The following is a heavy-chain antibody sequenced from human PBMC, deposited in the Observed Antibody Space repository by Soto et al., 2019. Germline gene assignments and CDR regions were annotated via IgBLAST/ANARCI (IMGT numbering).Heavy chain of an antibody. CDR2: IRGSGDRT. J-gene: IGHJ6*03. V-gene: IGHV3-23*01. Sequence: GGSLRLSCAASGFTFSDYPMSWARQSAGKGLEWVSGIRGSGDRTNYADSVKGRFTISRDNSKNTVYLQINSLSAEDTAVYYCAKGAIFGVVIRWYYYYMDVWGKGTTVTVSS. D-gene: IGHD3-3*01. CDR3: AKGAIFGVVIRWYYYYMDV. CDR1: GFTFSDYP.